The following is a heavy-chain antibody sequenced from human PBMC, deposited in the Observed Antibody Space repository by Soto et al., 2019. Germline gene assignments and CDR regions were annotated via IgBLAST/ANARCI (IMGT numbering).Heavy chain of an antibody. D-gene: IGHD7-27*01. CDR3: ARDKGRLGIDY. CDR2: IIPLFGTT. Sequence: QVQLVQSGAEVKKPGSSVKVSCTTSGGSFISHAITWVRQAPGQGLEWVGGIIPLFGTTNYARRFQGRVTITADATTSTAYMELSSLRSDDTAFYYCARDKGRLGIDYWGQGTLVSVSS. V-gene: IGHV1-69*01. J-gene: IGHJ4*02. CDR1: GGSFISHA.